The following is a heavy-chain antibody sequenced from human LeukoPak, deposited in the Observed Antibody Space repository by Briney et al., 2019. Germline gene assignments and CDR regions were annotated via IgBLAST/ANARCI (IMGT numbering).Heavy chain of an antibody. CDR2: IYYSGNT. D-gene: IGHD3-9*01. CDR1: GGSISSSRYY. CDR3: ARSLTGYYIETIDY. V-gene: IGHV4-39*01. J-gene: IGHJ4*02. Sequence: SETLSLTCTVSGGSISSSRYYWGWIRQPPRKGLEWIGIIYYSGNTYYNPSLKSRVTISVDTSKNQFSLKLSSVTAADTAVYFCARSLTGYYIETIDYWGQGTLVTVSS.